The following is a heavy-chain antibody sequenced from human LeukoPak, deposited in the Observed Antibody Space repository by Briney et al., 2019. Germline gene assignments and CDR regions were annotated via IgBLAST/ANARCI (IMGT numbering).Heavy chain of an antibody. CDR3: VRGTGY. CDR2: ISSNGDNT. V-gene: IGHV3-64D*06. Sequence: GGSLRLSCSVSGFTFSTYVMHWVRQAPAKGLEYVSAISSNGDNTYYADSVRGRFTISRDNSKNTLYLQMSSLRADDTAVYYCVRGTGYWGQGTLVTVSS. CDR1: GFTFSTYV. J-gene: IGHJ4*02.